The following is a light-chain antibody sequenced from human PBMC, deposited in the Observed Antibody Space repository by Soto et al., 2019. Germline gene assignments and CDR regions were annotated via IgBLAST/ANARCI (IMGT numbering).Light chain of an antibody. CDR1: LTIRSL. CDR2: KAS. CDR3: QQLNAYPLT. V-gene: IGKV1-5*03. J-gene: IGKJ5*01. Sequence: DIQMTQFPSSLSGSVVDRVSIICRVSLTIRSLLSWYQQKPGKAPKLLIYKASTLQSGVPSRFRASGSGTDRTLTFSNLQPEDWEPYYGQQLNAYPLTCGQGTRQEIK.